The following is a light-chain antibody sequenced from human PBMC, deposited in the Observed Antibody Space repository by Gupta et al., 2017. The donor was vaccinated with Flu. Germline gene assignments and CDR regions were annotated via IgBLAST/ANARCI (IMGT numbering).Light chain of an antibody. J-gene: IGKJ2*01. CDR3: QQYNSYLVT. Sequence: PSTLSASVGDRVTITCRASQSISSWLAWYQQKPGKAPKLLIYKASSLESGVPSRFSGSGSGTEFTLTISSLQPDDFATYYCQQYNSYLVTFGQGTKLEIK. V-gene: IGKV1-5*03. CDR1: QSISSW. CDR2: KAS.